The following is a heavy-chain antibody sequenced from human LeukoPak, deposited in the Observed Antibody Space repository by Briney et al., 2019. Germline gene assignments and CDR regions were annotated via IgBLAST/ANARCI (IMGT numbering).Heavy chain of an antibody. D-gene: IGHD2-2*01. CDR1: GGSFSGYY. Sequence: SEILSLTCAVYGGSFSGYYWSWIRQPPGKGLEWIGEINHSGSTNYNPSLKSRVTISVDTSKNQFSLKLSSVTAADTAVYYCASITAAPDSYYYYYYMDVWGKGTTVTVSS. CDR3: ASITAAPDSYYYYYYMDV. V-gene: IGHV4-34*01. CDR2: INHSGST. J-gene: IGHJ6*03.